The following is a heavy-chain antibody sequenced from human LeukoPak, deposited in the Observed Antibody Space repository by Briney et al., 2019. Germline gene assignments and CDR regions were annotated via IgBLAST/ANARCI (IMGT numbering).Heavy chain of an antibody. CDR1: GGSISSGGYY. V-gene: IGHV4-31*03. Sequence: SQTLSLTCTVSGGSISSGGYYWSWIRQHPGKGLEWIGYIYYSGSTYYNPSLKSRVTISVDTSKNQFSLKLSSVTAADTAVYYCARGDSSGWHLGDYWGQGTLVTVSS. D-gene: IGHD6-19*01. CDR3: ARGDSSGWHLGDY. CDR2: IYYSGST. J-gene: IGHJ4*02.